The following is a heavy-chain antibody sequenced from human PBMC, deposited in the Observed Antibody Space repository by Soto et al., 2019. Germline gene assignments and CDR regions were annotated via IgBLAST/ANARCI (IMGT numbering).Heavy chain of an antibody. CDR2: VYDSGST. D-gene: IGHD1-26*01. CDR3: VRQEGATGSYSSAF. V-gene: IGHV4-59*02. Sequence: PSETLSLTCTVTGASVINDYWNWIRQPPGKGLEWIGFVYDSGSTSYNSSLKSRLTISVDTSKNQFSLKLSSVTAADTAVYYCVRQEGATGSYSSAFWGKGTMVTVS. J-gene: IGHJ3*01. CDR1: GASVINDY.